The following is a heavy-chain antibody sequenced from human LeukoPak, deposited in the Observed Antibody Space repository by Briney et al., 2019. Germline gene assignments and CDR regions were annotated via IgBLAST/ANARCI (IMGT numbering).Heavy chain of an antibody. J-gene: IGHJ4*02. CDR1: GGSIGSYY. CDR2: IYYSGST. D-gene: IGHD6-13*01. Sequence: KPSETLSLTCTVSGGSIGSYYWSWIRQPPGKGLEWIGFIYYSGSTKYNPSLKSRVTISVDTSKNQFSLKLKSVTAADTAVYYCARVVSSSSWYFPWGQGTLVTVSS. CDR3: ARVVSSSSWYFP. V-gene: IGHV4-59*01.